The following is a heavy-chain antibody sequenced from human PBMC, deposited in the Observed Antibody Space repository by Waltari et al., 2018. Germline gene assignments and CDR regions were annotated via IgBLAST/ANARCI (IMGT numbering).Heavy chain of an antibody. J-gene: IGHJ5*01. V-gene: IGHV3-48*03. CDR3: ARGWVGDGDCLDS. CDR2: INPSGYV. CDR1: GFIFSDYE. D-gene: IGHD2-21*02. Sequence: EIQLVESGGGLVQPGGSLRLSCEVSGFIFSDYEMNWVRQAPGKGLEWVSFINPSGYVIYAESVKGRFTISRDNSKSSLFLQMNSLRGEDTAVYFCARGWVGDGDCLDSWGQGTLVTVSS.